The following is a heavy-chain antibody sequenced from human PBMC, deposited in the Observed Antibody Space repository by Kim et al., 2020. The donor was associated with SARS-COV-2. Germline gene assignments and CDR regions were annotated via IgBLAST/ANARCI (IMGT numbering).Heavy chain of an antibody. J-gene: IGHJ3*02. Sequence: GGSLRLSCAASGFTFSGSAMHWVRQASGKGLEWVGRIRSKANSYATAYAASVKGRFTISRDDSKNTAYLQMNSLKTEDTAVYYCTRRVTSSYAFDIWGQGTMVTVSS. D-gene: IGHD2-2*01. CDR1: GFTFSGSA. V-gene: IGHV3-73*01. CDR3: TRRVTSSYAFDI. CDR2: IRSKANSYAT.